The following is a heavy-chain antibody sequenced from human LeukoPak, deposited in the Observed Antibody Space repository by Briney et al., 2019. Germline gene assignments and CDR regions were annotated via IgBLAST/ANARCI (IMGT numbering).Heavy chain of an antibody. CDR3: ASLPAIERSDWYPHYFGS. J-gene: IGHJ4*02. CDR1: GDSISSSSYY. D-gene: IGHD6-19*01. CDR2: IYYSGST. Sequence: SETLSLTCTVSGDSISSSSYYWGWIRQPPGKGLEWIGSIYYSGSTYYNPSLKSRVTISVDTSKNQFSLKLSSVTAADTAVFYCASLPAIERSDWYPHYFGSWGQGTLVTVSS. V-gene: IGHV4-39*01.